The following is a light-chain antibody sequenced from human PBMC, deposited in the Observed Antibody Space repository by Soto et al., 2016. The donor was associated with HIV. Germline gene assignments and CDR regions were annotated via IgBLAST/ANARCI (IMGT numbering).Light chain of an antibody. V-gene: IGLV3-19*01. CDR2: GKN. CDR3: NSRDSSGNLVA. Sequence: SSELTQDPAVSVALGQTVRITCQGDSLRSYYASWYQQKPGQAPVLVIYGKNNRPSGIPDRFSGSSSGNTASLTITGAQAEDEADYYCNSRDSSGNLVAFGGGTKLTVL. CDR1: SLRSYY. J-gene: IGLJ2*01.